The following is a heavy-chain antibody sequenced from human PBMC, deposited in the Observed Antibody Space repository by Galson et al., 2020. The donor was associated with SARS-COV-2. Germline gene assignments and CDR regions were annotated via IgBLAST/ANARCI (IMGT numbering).Heavy chain of an antibody. J-gene: IGHJ5*02. D-gene: IGHD3-16*02. Sequence: GGSLRLSCAASGFTFSSYSMNWVRQAPGKGLEWVSSISSSSSYIYYADSVKGRFTISRDNAKNSLYLQMNSLRAEDTAVYYCARDKLRLGELSGWFDPWGQGTLVTVSS. CDR3: ARDKLRLGELSGWFDP. V-gene: IGHV3-21*01. CDR1: GFTFSSYS. CDR2: ISSSSSYI.